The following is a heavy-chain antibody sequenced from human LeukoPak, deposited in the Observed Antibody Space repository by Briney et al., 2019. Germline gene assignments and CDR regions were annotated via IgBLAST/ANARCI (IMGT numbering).Heavy chain of an antibody. CDR2: FYYSGST. V-gene: IGHV4-39*01. CDR3: SGRANYGSSYYYMDV. CDR1: GGSISSSRSHC. Sequence: SETLSLTCSVSGGSISSSRSHCWGWIRQRPGKGLECIGSFYYSGSTYYNPSLKSRVTISGDTSKNQFSLKMSSVTAADTAVYYCSGRANYGSSYYYMDVWGKGTTVTVSS. J-gene: IGHJ6*03. D-gene: IGHD2-2*01.